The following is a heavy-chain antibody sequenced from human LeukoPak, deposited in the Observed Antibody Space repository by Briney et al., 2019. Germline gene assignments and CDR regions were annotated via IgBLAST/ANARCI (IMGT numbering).Heavy chain of an antibody. CDR1: GFTFSSYA. CDR2: TRNKANSYTT. V-gene: IGHV3-72*01. Sequence: GGSLRLSCAASGFTFSSYAMSWVRQAPGKGLEWVGRTRNKANSYTTEYAASVKGRFTISRADSENSLYLQMNSLKTEDTAVYYCARVRYCSSTTCRGAFDIWGQGTMVTVSS. J-gene: IGHJ3*02. D-gene: IGHD2-2*01. CDR3: ARVRYCSSTTCRGAFDI.